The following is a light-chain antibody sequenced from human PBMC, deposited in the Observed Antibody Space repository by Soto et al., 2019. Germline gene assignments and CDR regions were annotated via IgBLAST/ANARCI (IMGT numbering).Light chain of an antibody. V-gene: IGLV2-14*01. Sequence: QSALTQPPSVSGSPGQSITISCTGTSSDVGGYNHVSWYQQHPGKVPKLMIYEVSNRPSGVSNRFSGAKYGNTASLTISGLQAADEADYYCSSYTSSNTVVFGGGTKVTVL. J-gene: IGLJ2*01. CDR3: SSYTSSNTVV. CDR1: SSDVGGYNH. CDR2: EVS.